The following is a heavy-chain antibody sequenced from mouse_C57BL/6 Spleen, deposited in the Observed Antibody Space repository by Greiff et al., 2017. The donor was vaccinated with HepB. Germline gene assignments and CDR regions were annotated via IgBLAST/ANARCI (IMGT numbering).Heavy chain of an antibody. CDR3: AKRKDDGYSSWFAY. CDR1: GFSLTSYG. V-gene: IGHV2-5*01. Sequence: VQLKESGPGLVQPSQSLSITCTVSGFSLTSYGVHWVRQSPGKGLEWLGVIWRGGSTDYNAAFMSRLSITKDNSKSQVFFKMNSLQADDTAIYYCAKRKDDGYSSWFAYWGQGTLVTVSA. CDR2: IWRGGST. D-gene: IGHD2-3*01. J-gene: IGHJ3*01.